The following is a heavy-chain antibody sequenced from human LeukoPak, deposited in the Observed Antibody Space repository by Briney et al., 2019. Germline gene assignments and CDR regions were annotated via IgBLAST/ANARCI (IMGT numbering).Heavy chain of an antibody. CDR2: IYYSGST. J-gene: IGHJ4*02. CDR1: GGSISSSSYY. Sequence: SETLSLTCTVSGGSISSSSYYWGWIRQPPGKGLEWIGSIYYSGSTYYNPSLKSRVTISVDTSKNQFSLKLSSVTAADTAVYYCARAGRGYSLDYWGQGTLVTVSS. CDR3: ARAGRGYSLDY. V-gene: IGHV4-39*07. D-gene: IGHD6-13*01.